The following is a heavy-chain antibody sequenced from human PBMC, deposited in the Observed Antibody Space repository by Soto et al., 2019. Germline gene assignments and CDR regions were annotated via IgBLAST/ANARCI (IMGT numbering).Heavy chain of an antibody. D-gene: IGHD1-20*01. Sequence: PSETLSLTCSVSGDSIRIYYWTWIRQPPGKGLQWIGYVFHTGNTNYNPSLKSRVTISEDASKNQVSLRLTSVTAAETAVYFCAREQYNWEIWGQGTLVTVSS. J-gene: IGHJ4*02. CDR2: VFHTGNT. CDR3: AREQYNWEI. CDR1: GDSIRIYY. V-gene: IGHV4-59*01.